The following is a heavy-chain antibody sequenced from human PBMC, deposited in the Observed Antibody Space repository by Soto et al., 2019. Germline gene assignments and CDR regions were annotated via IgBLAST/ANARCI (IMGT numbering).Heavy chain of an antibody. V-gene: IGHV3-15*07. CDR3: TTGRNDFWSGPKNYGMDV. Sequence: GGSLRLSCAASGFTFSNAWMNWVRQAPGKGLEWVGRIKSKTDGGRTDYAAHVKGRFTISRDDSKNTLYLQMNSLKTEDTAVYYCTTGRNDFWSGPKNYGMDVWGQGTTVTVSS. J-gene: IGHJ6*02. D-gene: IGHD3-3*01. CDR2: IKSKTDGGRT. CDR1: GFTFSNAW.